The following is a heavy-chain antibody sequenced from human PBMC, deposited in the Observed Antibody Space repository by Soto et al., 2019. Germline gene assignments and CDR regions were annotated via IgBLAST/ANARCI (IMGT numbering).Heavy chain of an antibody. CDR1: GFTFSDYY. D-gene: IGHD2-15*01. Sequence: GGSLRLSCAASGFTFSDYYMSWIRQAPGKGLEWVSYISSSGSTIYYADSVKGRFTISRDNAKNSLYLQMNSLRAEDTAVYYCARDRTPYCSGGSCLRTNWFDPWGQGTLVTVSS. J-gene: IGHJ5*02. V-gene: IGHV3-11*01. CDR2: ISSSGSTI. CDR3: ARDRTPYCSGGSCLRTNWFDP.